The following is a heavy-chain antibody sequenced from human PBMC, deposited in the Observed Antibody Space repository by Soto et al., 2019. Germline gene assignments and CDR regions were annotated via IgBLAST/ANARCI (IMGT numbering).Heavy chain of an antibody. J-gene: IGHJ4*02. CDR1: GGSFSGYY. V-gene: IGHV4-34*01. CDR3: ARGLAEVVVPAAIDY. D-gene: IGHD2-2*02. CDR2: IKNSGST. Sequence: QVQLQQWGAGLLKPSETLSLTCAVYGGSFSGYYWSWIRQPPGTGLAWIGEIKNSGSTNYNPSLKSRVTRSVDTSKTQFSLERSSVTAADTAVYYCARGLAEVVVPAAIDYCGQGTLVTVSS.